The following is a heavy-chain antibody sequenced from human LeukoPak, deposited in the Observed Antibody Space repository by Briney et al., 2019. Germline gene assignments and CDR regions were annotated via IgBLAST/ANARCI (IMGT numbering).Heavy chain of an antibody. J-gene: IGHJ4*02. CDR3: ARGSSYSSSWFDY. CDR2: IIPILGIA. V-gene: IGHV1-69*04. CDR1: GGTYSSYA. D-gene: IGHD6-13*01. Sequence: SVKVSCKASGGTYSSYAISWVRQAPGQGLEWMGRIIPILGIANYAQKFQGRVTVTADKSTSTAYMELSSLRSEDTAVYYCARGSSYSSSWFDYWGQGTLVTVSS.